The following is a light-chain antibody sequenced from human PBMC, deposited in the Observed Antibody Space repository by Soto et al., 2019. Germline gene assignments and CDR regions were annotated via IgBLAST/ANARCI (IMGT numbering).Light chain of an antibody. Sequence: DIQMTQSPSTLSASVGARVTITCRASQSISSWLAWYQQKPGKAPKLLIYKASSLESGVPSRFSGSGSGTEFTLTISSLQPDDFAAYDCQQYNSYGTFGQGTKVEI. V-gene: IGKV1-5*03. CDR3: QQYNSYGT. J-gene: IGKJ1*01. CDR1: QSISSW. CDR2: KAS.